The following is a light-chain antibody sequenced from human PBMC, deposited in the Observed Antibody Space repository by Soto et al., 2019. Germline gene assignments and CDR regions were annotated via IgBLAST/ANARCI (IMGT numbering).Light chain of an antibody. CDR1: KLGDKY. CDR2: QDS. V-gene: IGLV3-1*01. J-gene: IGLJ2*01. CDR3: QAWDSSPPLVV. Sequence: SYELTQPPSVSVSPGQTASITCSGDKLGDKYACWYQQKPGQSPVLVIYQDSKRPSGIPERFSGSNSGNTATLTISGTQAMDEADYYCQAWDSSPPLVVFGGGTKLTVL.